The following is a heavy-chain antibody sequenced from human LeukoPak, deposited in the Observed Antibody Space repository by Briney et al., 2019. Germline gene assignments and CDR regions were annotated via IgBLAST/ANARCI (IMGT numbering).Heavy chain of an antibody. CDR3: AKDKGRTIFGVVIPFDP. J-gene: IGHJ5*02. CDR1: GFTFSSYG. Sequence: GGSLRLSCAASGFTFSSYGMHWVRQAPGKGLEWVAFMRYDGSNKYYADSVKGRVAISRDNSQNTLYLQMNSLRAEDTAVYYCAKDKGRTIFGVVIPFDPWGQGTLVTVSS. V-gene: IGHV3-30*02. D-gene: IGHD3-3*01. CDR2: MRYDGSNK.